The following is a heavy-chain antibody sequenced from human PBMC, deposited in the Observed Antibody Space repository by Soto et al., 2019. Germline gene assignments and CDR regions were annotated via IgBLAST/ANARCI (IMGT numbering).Heavy chain of an antibody. V-gene: IGHV1-69*02. CDR1: GGTFSSYT. D-gene: IGHD2-15*01. CDR3: ARRIGQDIVVVVAATAGAFDI. J-gene: IGHJ3*02. Sequence: QVQLVQSGAEVKKPGSSVKVSCKASGGTFSSYTISWVRQAPGQGLEWMGRIIPILGIANYAQKFQGRVTITADKSTSTAYMELSSLRSEDTAVYYCARRIGQDIVVVVAATAGAFDIWGQGTMVTVSS. CDR2: IIPILGIA.